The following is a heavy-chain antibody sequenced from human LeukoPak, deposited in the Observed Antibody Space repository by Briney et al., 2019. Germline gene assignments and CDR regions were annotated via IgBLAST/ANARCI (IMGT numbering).Heavy chain of an antibody. J-gene: IGHJ4*02. CDR3: AKIVAGLDY. CDR1: GFIFSNYG. D-gene: IGHD2-15*01. CDR2: IGSSGSTT. V-gene: IGHV3-23*01. Sequence: GGSLRLSCAASGFIFSNYGMSWVRQAPGKGLEWVSTIGSSGSTTYYADSVKGRFTISRDNSKNTLYLQMNSLRAEDTAVYYCAKIVAGLDYWGQGTLVTVSS.